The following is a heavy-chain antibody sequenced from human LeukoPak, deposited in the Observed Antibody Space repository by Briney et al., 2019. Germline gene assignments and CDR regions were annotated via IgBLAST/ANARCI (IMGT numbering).Heavy chain of an antibody. CDR3: ARVLDCSSTSCYFGAAFDI. CDR1: GGSISSYY. Sequence: PSETLSLTCTVSGGSISSYYWSWIRQPAGKGLEWIGRIYTSGSTNYNPSLKSRVTMSVDTSKNQFSLKLSSVTAADTAVYYCARVLDCSSTSCYFGAAFDIWGQGTMVTVSS. CDR2: IYTSGST. D-gene: IGHD2-2*01. V-gene: IGHV4-4*07. J-gene: IGHJ3*02.